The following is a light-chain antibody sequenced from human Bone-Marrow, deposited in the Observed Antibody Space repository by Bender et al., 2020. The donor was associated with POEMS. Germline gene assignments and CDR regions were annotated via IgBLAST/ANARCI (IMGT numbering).Light chain of an antibody. CDR2: SSH. CDR3: AVWDDSLNGWV. V-gene: IGLV1-44*01. Sequence: QSVLTQPPSASGTPGQRVTISCSGGSSNIGAHAVNWYQHLPGTAPKLFIYSSHRRPSEVPYRFPGSRSGTSASLAISGLQSEDEADYYCAVWDDSLNGWVFGGGTKLTVL. CDR1: SSNIGAHA. J-gene: IGLJ3*02.